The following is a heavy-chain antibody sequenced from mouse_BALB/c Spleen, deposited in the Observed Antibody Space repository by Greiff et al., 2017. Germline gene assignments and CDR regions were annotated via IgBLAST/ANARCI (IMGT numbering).Heavy chain of an antibody. CDR1: GFSLSTSGMG. CDR2: IWWDDDK. CDR3: AQRAEDYCGSCFAY. V-gene: IGHV8-5*01. J-gene: IGHJ2*01. D-gene: IGHD1-1*01. Sequence: QVTLQVSGPGLLKPSQTLSLTCSFSGFSLSTSGMGVGWIRHPSGKGLQWLAHIWWDDDKYYNPSLKSQLTISKDTSRNQVFLKITSVDTAYTATYYGAQRAEDYCGSCFAYWGQGTTVTVSA.